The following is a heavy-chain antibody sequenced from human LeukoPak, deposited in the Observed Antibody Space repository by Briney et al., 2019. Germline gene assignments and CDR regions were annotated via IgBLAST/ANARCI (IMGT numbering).Heavy chain of an antibody. D-gene: IGHD6-6*01. CDR3: ASLFLCYGCSSSSDSFNM. CDR1: GFTFSSYW. V-gene: IGHV3-74*01. CDR2: INSDGSGT. Sequence: PGGSLRLSCAASGFTFSSYWMHLVRQAPGEGLVWVSRINSDGSGTTYADSVKGRFTISRDNAKNTLYLQMNSLRAEDTAVYYCASLFLCYGCSSSSDSFNMWGQGTMVTVSS. J-gene: IGHJ3*02.